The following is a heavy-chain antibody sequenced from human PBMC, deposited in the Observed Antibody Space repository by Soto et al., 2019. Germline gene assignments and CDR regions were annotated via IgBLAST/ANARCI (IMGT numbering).Heavy chain of an antibody. CDR1: GFTFSNYW. V-gene: IGHV3-74*01. J-gene: IGHJ4*02. CDR3: AKDSHDILTGYYVDY. Sequence: GGSLRLSCATSGFTFSNYWMHWVRQTPGKGLVWVSGLSNNRSSTAYADSVKGRFTISRDNAKNTLYLQMNSLRAEDTALYYCAKDSHDILTGYYVDYWGQGTLVTVSS. D-gene: IGHD3-9*01. CDR2: LSNNRSST.